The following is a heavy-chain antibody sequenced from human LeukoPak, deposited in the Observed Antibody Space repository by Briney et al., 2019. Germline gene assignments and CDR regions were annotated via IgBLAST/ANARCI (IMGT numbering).Heavy chain of an antibody. CDR1: GFTFSSYA. Sequence: GGSLRLSCAASGFTFSSYAMSWVRQAPGKGLEWVSAISGSGGSTYYADSVKGRFTISRDNAKNSLYLQMNSLRAEDTAVYYCARDKAAAAFDYWGQGTLVTVSS. V-gene: IGHV3-23*01. D-gene: IGHD6-13*01. CDR3: ARDKAAAAFDY. CDR2: ISGSGGST. J-gene: IGHJ4*02.